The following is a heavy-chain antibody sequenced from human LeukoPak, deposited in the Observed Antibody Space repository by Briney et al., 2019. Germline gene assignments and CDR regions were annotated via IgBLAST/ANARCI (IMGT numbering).Heavy chain of an antibody. D-gene: IGHD3-16*01. CDR3: AAGLRDQGYHFDN. V-gene: IGHV3-11*01. Sequence: GGSLRLSCTASGFTFSNYYMSWIRQAPGKGLEWLSYVSQSGSTIYYADSVKGRFTISRDNGKNSLYLQMNSLRAEDTAVYYCAAGLRDQGYHFDNWGQGTLVTVSS. CDR1: GFTFSNYY. J-gene: IGHJ4*02. CDR2: VSQSGSTI.